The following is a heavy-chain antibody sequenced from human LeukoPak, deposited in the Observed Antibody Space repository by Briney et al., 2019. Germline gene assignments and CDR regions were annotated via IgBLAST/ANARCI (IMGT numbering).Heavy chain of an antibody. V-gene: IGHV3-23*01. CDR1: GFTFSTYA. CDR2: ITDSGDNT. Sequence: LAGGSLRLSCAASGFTFSTYAMSWVRQAPGKGLEWVSSITDSGDNTYYADSVKGRFTISRDNAKNTLYLQMSSLRAADTDVYYCVKDSPIYGDYADWGQGTLVTVSS. J-gene: IGHJ4*02. CDR3: VKDSPIYGDYAD. D-gene: IGHD4-17*01.